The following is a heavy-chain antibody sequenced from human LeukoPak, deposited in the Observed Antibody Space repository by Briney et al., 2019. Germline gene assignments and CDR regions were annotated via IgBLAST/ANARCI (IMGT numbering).Heavy chain of an antibody. CDR3: ARRSGYSSSWYDY. J-gene: IGHJ4*02. CDR1: GGSISSYY. D-gene: IGHD6-13*01. V-gene: IGHV4-59*08. Sequence: SETLSLTCTVPGGSISSYYWSWIRQPPGKGLEWIGYIYYSGSTNYNPSLKSRVTISVDTSRNQFSLKLSSVTAADTAVYYCARRSGYSSSWYDYWGQGTLVTVSS. CDR2: IYYSGST.